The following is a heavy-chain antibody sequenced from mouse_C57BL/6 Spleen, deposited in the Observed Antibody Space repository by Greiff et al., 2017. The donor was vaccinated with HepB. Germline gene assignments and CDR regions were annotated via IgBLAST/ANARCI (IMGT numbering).Heavy chain of an antibody. Sequence: QVQLQQSGAELVMPGASVKLSCKASGYTFTSYWMHWVKQRPGQGLEWIGEIDPSDSYTNYNQKFKGKSTLTVDKSSSTAYMQLSSLTSEDSAVYYCAYYDYDLAMDYWGQGTSVTVSS. CDR2: IDPSDSYT. CDR3: AYYDYDLAMDY. J-gene: IGHJ4*01. V-gene: IGHV1-69*01. CDR1: GYTFTSYW. D-gene: IGHD2-4*01.